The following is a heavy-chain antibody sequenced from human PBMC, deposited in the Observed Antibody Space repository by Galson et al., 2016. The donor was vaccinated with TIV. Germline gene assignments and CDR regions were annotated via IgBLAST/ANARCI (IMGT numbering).Heavy chain of an antibody. CDR2: IYNGGNT. D-gene: IGHD2-21*01. CDR3: ARDRRFCGNECYYYYYYGMDV. V-gene: IGHV3-66*02. J-gene: IGHJ6*02. CDR1: GFTVSNSN. Sequence: SLRLSCAASGFTVSNSNMNWVRQAPGKGLEWVSVIYNGGNTYYADSVRGRFIISRDNSKNTLYLQMNSLRPEDTAVYYCARDRRFCGNECYYYYYYGMDVWGQGTTVTVSS.